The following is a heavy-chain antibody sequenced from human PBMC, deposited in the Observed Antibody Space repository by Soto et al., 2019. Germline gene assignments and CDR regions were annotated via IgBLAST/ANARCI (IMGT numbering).Heavy chain of an antibody. D-gene: IGHD7-27*01. CDR2: ISKDSGRAT. CDR3: AKENWATPAS. J-gene: IGHJ5*02. CDR1: EFTFSDHY. Sequence: PGGSLRLSCAASEFTFSDHYIDWVRQAPGKGLEWISYISKDSGRATRYADSVKGRFTISRDNAKNSLFLQMNNLTVEDTAVYYCAKENWATPASWGKGTLVTVS. V-gene: IGHV3-11*01.